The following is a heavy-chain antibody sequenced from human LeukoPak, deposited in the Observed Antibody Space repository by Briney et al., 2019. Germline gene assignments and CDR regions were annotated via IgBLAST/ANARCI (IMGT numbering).Heavy chain of an antibody. D-gene: IGHD4-17*01. CDR3: ARGEREYGDYVGY. V-gene: IGHV4-59*01. J-gene: IGHJ4*02. Sequence: SETLSLTCTVSGGSISSYYWSWIRQPPGKGLEWIGYIYYSGSTNYNPSLKSRVTISVDTSKNQFSLKLSSVTAADTAVYYCARGEREYGDYVGYWGQGTLVTVSS. CDR2: IYYSGST. CDR1: GGSISSYY.